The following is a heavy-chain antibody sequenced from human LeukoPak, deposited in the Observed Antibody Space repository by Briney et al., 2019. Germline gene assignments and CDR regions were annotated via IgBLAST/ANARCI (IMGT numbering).Heavy chain of an antibody. V-gene: IGHV3-23*01. D-gene: IGHD1-1*01. CDR2: ISGSGGST. CDR1: GFTFSSYA. Sequence: GGSLRLSCAAPGFTFSSYAMSWVRQAPGRGLEWVSAISGSGGSTYYADSVKVRFTISRDNSKNTLYLQMNSLRAEDTAVYYCAKGLTRWRFDYWGQGTLVTVSS. J-gene: IGHJ4*02. CDR3: AKGLTRWRFDY.